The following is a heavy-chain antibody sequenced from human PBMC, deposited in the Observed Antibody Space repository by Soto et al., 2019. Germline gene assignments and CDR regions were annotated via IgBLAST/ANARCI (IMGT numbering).Heavy chain of an antibody. D-gene: IGHD2-21*02. J-gene: IGHJ5*02. CDR3: ARDRCGGDCLGWFDP. CDR2: IYYSGST. Sequence: QVQLQESGPGLVKPSQTLSLTCTVSGGSISSGDYYWSWIRQPPGKGLEWIGYIYYSGSTYSNPSLKSRVTISVDTSKNQFSLKLSSVTAADTAVYYCARDRCGGDCLGWFDPWGQGTLVTVSS. V-gene: IGHV4-30-4*01. CDR1: GGSISSGDYY.